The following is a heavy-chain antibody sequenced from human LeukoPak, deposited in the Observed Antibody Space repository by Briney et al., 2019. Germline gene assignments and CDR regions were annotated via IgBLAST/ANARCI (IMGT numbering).Heavy chain of an antibody. CDR3: AKVPAALWFGELFGDY. D-gene: IGHD3-10*01. J-gene: IGHJ4*02. CDR1: GFTFSSYS. Sequence: GGSLRLSCAASGFTFSSYSMSWVRQAPGKGLEWVSAISGSGGSTYYADSVKGRFTISRDNSKNTLYLQMNSLRAEDTAVYYCAKVPAALWFGELFGDYWGQGTLVTVSS. CDR2: ISGSGGST. V-gene: IGHV3-23*01.